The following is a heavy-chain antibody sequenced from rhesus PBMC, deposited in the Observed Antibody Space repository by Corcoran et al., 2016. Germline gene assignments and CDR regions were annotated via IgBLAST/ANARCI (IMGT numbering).Heavy chain of an antibody. CDR2: ISGGSGST. V-gene: IGHV4-99*01. CDR1: GYSINSGFY. J-gene: IGHJ4*01. CDR3: ARHGLTGGFDY. Sequence: QVQLQESGPGLVKPSETLSLTCAVSGYSINSGFYWVWIRQPPGKGLEYIASISGGSGSTNYNPSLKSRVTISKDMSKNQFSMKLTSVTAADTAVDYCARHGLTGGFDYWGQGVLVTVP. D-gene: IGHD7-45*01.